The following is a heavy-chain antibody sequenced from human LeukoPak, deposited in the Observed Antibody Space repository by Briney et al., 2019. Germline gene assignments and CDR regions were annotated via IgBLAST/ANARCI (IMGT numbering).Heavy chain of an antibody. CDR1: GYTFTGYY. V-gene: IGHV1-2*06. J-gene: IGHJ5*02. Sequence: ASVKVSCKASGYTFTGYYMHWVRQAPGQGLEWMGRINPNSGGTNYAQEFQGRVTMTRDTSISTAYMELSRLRSDDTAVYYCARMRGGDPQFYYDSSGYGPWGQGTLVTVSS. CDR3: ARMRGGDPQFYYDSSGYGP. D-gene: IGHD3-22*01. CDR2: INPNSGGT.